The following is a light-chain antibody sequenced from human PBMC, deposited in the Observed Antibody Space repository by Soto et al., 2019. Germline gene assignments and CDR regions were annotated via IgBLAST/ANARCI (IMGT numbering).Light chain of an antibody. J-gene: IGKJ1*01. V-gene: IGKV3-20*01. CDR2: GTS. Sequence: EVVLRQSPGTLSLSPGERATLSCRASQSVCSIYLSFYQQKPVQAPRVLIYGTSSRATGIPDRFSGSGSGTDFTLTISRLEPEDFAVYYCQQYTTSSWTFGQGTKVDIK. CDR3: QQYTTSSWT. CDR1: QSVCSIY.